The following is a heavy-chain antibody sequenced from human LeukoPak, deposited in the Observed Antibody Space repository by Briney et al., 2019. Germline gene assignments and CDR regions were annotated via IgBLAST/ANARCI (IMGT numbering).Heavy chain of an antibody. V-gene: IGHV1-46*01. CDR3: ARRFPVVVVAATPYYYYGMDA. CDR2: INPSGGST. D-gene: IGHD2-15*01. J-gene: IGHJ6*02. CDR1: GYTFTSYY. Sequence: ASVKVSCQASGYTFTSYYMHWVRQAPGQGLEWMGIINPSGGSTSYAQKFQGRVTMTRDTSTSTVYMELSSLRSEDTAVYYCARRFPVVVVAATPYYYYGMDAWGQGTTVTVSS.